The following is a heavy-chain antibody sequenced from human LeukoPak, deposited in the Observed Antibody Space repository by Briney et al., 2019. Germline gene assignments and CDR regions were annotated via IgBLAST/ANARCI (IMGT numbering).Heavy chain of an antibody. CDR1: GSSFTTYW. Sequence: GESLKISCKGSGSSFTTYWIAWVRQMPGKGLEWMGIIYPGDSDTRYSPSFQGQVTISADKSISTAYLQWSSLKASDTAMYYCARRATIVDYFDPWGQGTLVTVSS. J-gene: IGHJ5*02. V-gene: IGHV5-51*01. CDR2: IYPGDSDT. CDR3: ARRATIVDYFDP. D-gene: IGHD5-24*01.